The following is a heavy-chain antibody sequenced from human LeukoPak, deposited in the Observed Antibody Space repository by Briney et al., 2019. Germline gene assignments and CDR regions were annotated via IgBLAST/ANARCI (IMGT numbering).Heavy chain of an antibody. CDR2: IYTSGST. Sequence: SETLSLTCTVSGGSISSYYWSWIRQPAGKGLEWIGRIYTSGSTNYNPSLKSRVTMSVDTSKNQFSLKLSSVTAADTAVYYCASAYYDILTGYYFDYWGQGTLVTVSS. J-gene: IGHJ4*02. D-gene: IGHD3-9*01. CDR1: GGSISSYY. V-gene: IGHV4-4*07. CDR3: ASAYYDILTGYYFDY.